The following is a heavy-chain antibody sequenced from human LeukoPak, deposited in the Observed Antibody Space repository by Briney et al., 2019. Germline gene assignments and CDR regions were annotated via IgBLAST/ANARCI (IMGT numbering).Heavy chain of an antibody. Sequence: SETLSLTCAVYAGSLSGYYWSWIRQPPGKGLEWIGEINHSGSTNYNPSLKSRVTISVDTSKNQFSLKLSSVTVADTAVYYCARAPPYDFWSLYNWFDPCGQGTLVTVSS. CDR2: INHSGST. V-gene: IGHV4-34*01. CDR3: ARAPPYDFWSLYNWFDP. J-gene: IGHJ5*02. CDR1: AGSLSGYY. D-gene: IGHD3-3*01.